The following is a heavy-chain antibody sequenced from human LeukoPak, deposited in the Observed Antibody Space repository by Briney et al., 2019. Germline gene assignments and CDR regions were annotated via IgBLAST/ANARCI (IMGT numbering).Heavy chain of an antibody. D-gene: IGHD3-3*01. CDR1: GYTFTGYY. CDR3: ARGRVTIFGVVTLRGEFDP. V-gene: IGHV1-2*02. CDR2: INPNSGGT. J-gene: IGHJ5*02. Sequence: SVKVSCKASGYTFTGYYMHWVRQAPGQGLEWMGWINPNSGGTNYAQKFQGRVTMTRDSSISTSYMELSRLRSDDTAVYYCARGRVTIFGVVTLRGEFDPWGQGTLVTVSS.